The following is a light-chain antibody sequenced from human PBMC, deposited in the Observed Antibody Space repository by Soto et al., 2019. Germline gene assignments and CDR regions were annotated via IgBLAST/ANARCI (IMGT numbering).Light chain of an antibody. V-gene: IGKV3-20*01. Sequence: ELVLTQSPGTLSLSPGERATLSCRASQRFSSHYLAWYQQKPGQAPRLLIYGTSNRATGIPDRFSGSGSGTAFTLTISRLEPEDLAVYYGQEDGTAPPRYIFGQGTKLEIK. J-gene: IGKJ2*01. CDR2: GTS. CDR3: QEDGTAPPRYI. CDR1: QRFSSHY.